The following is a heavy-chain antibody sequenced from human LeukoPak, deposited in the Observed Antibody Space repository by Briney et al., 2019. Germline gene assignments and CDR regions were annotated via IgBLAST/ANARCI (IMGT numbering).Heavy chain of an antibody. CDR1: GFTFSDYY. J-gene: IGHJ3*02. D-gene: IGHD6-13*01. Sequence: PGGSLRLSCAASGFTFSDYYMSWIRQARGKGVEWVSYISSSGSTIYYADSVKGRFTISRDNAKNSLYLQMNSLRAEDTAVYYCARDWSYLPSGAAGENDIWGQGTMVTVSS. CDR2: ISSSGSTI. V-gene: IGHV3-11*01. CDR3: ARDWSYLPSGAAGENDI.